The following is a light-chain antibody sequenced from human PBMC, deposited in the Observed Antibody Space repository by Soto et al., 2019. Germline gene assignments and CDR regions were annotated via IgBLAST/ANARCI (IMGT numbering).Light chain of an antibody. CDR1: SSDIGGYNY. CDR2: DVS. V-gene: IGLV2-14*01. CDR3: SSYTISTTRV. Sequence: QSVLTQPASVSGSPGQPITISCTGTSSDIGGYNYVSWYQQHSGKAPKLMIYDVSNRPSGVSNRFSGSKSGNTASLTISGLQAEDEAYYYCSSYTISTTRVFGGGTKVTVL. J-gene: IGLJ2*01.